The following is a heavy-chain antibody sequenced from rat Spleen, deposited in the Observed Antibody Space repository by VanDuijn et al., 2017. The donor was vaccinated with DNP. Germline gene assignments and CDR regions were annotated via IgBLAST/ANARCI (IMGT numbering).Heavy chain of an antibody. CDR2: ISYDGSST. CDR3: TTASTEGFAY. Sequence: EVQLVESGGGPVQPGRSLKLSCVASGFIFSNYWMGWVRQAPAKGLEWVATISYDGSSTYYRDSVKGRFSISRDKAKSTLYLQVNSLRSEDTATYYCTTASTEGFAYWGQGTLVTVSS. D-gene: IGHD1-11*01. V-gene: IGHV5-29*01. CDR1: GFIFSNYW. J-gene: IGHJ3*01.